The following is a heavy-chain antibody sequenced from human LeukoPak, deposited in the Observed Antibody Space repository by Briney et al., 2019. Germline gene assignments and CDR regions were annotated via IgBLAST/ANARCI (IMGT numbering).Heavy chain of an antibody. V-gene: IGHV1-2*02. Sequence: GASVKVSCKASGYTFTGYYMHWVRQAPGQGLEWMGWINPNSGGTNYAQKFRGRVTVTRDTSISTAYMELSRLRSDDTAVYYCARGDYVWGSYLLFDYWGPGTLVTVSS. CDR1: GYTFTGYY. CDR2: INPNSGGT. CDR3: ARGDYVWGSYLLFDY. J-gene: IGHJ4*01. D-gene: IGHD3-16*02.